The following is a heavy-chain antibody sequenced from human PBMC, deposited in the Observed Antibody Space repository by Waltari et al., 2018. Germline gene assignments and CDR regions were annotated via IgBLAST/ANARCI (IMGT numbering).Heavy chain of an antibody. Sequence: EVQLVTSGGGLVQPGRSLRLACVGSGFRFDDYAMYWVRQRPGKCLEWPAGIGWNSVSIGYADSVRGRFSTYRDNARKSLYLQMGRLRPEDTALYYCVKGGWGFGAFYEQHWGQGIQVTVSS. D-gene: IGHD3-10*01. CDR2: IGWNSVSI. CDR1: GFRFDDYA. J-gene: IGHJ4*02. V-gene: IGHV3-9*01. CDR3: VKGGWGFGAFYEQH.